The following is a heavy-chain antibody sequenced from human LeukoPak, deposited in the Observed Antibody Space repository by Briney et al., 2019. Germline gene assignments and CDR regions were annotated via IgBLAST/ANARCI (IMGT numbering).Heavy chain of an antibody. D-gene: IGHD4-17*01. J-gene: IGHJ4*02. V-gene: IGHV1-2*02. CDR2: INSDTGGV. CDR3: ARDTITVTTPYFDY. CDR1: GYTFTAYY. Sequence: ASVKVSCKASGYTFTAYYIHWVRQAPGQGLEWMGWINSDTGGVNYAQKFQDRVTITRDTSTSTAYMELSSLRSDDTAFYYCARDTITVTTPYFDYWGQGTLVTVPS.